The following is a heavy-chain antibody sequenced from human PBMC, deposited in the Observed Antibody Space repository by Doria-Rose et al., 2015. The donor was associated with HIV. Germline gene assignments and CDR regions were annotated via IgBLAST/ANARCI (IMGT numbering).Heavy chain of an antibody. CDR3: ARIKSSRWYHKYYFDF. CDR2: TFSDDER. Sequence: QVQLVESGPVLVKPTETLTLTCTVSGVSLSSPGMGVSWIRQPPWKALEWLANTFSDDERSYKTSLKSRLTISRGTSKSQVVLTMTDMDPVDTATYYCARIKSSRWYHKYYFDFWGQGTLVIVSA. D-gene: IGHD6-13*01. CDR1: GVSLSSPGMG. V-gene: IGHV2-26*01. J-gene: IGHJ4*02.